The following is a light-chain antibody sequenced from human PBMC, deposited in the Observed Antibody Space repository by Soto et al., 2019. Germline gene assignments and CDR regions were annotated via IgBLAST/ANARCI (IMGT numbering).Light chain of an antibody. CDR1: QSVISSY. CDR2: DVS. J-gene: IGKJ3*01. V-gene: IGKV3-11*01. Sequence: EIVLTQSPGTLSLSPGERATLSCRASQSVISSYLAWYQKKPGQAPRLLIYDVSNRDTGIPARFSGSGSGTDFTLAISSLEPEDFAVYYCQHRSSWPFTFGPGTKVDIK. CDR3: QHRSSWPFT.